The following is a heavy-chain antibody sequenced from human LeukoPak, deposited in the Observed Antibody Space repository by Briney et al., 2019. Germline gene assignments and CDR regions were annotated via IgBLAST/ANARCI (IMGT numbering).Heavy chain of an antibody. CDR3: ARGTVAGRRGDFQH. V-gene: IGHV4-34*01. J-gene: IGHJ1*01. D-gene: IGHD6-19*01. Sequence: PSETLSLTCAVYGGSFSGYYWSWIRQPPEKGLEWIGEINHSGSTNYNPSLKSRVTISVDTSKNQFSLKLSSVTAADTAVYYCARGTVAGRRGDFQHWGQGTLVTVSS. CDR2: INHSGST. CDR1: GGSFSGYY.